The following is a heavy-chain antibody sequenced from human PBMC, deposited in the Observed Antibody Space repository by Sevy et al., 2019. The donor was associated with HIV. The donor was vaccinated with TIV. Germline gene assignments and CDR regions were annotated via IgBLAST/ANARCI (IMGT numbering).Heavy chain of an antibody. CDR2: LYPGDSET. CDR3: ARLPVAAAGLYYFDF. V-gene: IGHV5-51*01. D-gene: IGHD6-13*01. J-gene: IGHJ4*02. CDR1: GYSFAHNW. Sequence: GESLKISCKGSGYSFAHNWIGWVRQMPGKGLEWMGILYPGDSETTYSPSFQGRVTISVDKSITTAYLQWSGLKASDTAMYYCARLPVAAAGLYYFDFWGQGTLVTVSS.